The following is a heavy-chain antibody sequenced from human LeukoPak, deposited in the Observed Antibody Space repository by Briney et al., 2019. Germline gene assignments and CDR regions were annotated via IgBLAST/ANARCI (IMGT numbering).Heavy chain of an antibody. CDR1: AYSSTSYW. Sequence: GESLKISCRASAYSSTSYWNSCGLQKPAEEVEGLVIIYPGDSNTKYSPSFQGEVTTSSEETISTAYCQWNSLKGSDTAMYYCAATEYDSSGYDSDNWGQGTLVTVSS. CDR2: IYPGDSNT. CDR3: AATEYDSSGYDSDN. J-gene: IGHJ4*02. V-gene: IGHV5-51*01. D-gene: IGHD3-22*01.